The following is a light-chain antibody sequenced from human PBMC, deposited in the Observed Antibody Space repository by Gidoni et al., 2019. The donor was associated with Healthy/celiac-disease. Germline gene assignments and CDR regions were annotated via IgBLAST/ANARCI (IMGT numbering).Light chain of an antibody. CDR2: WAS. V-gene: IGKV4-1*01. CDR1: QSVLYSSNNKNY. J-gene: IGKJ1*01. Sequence: DIVMTQSTDSLAVSLGERATINCKSSQSVLYSSNNKNYLALYQQKPGQPPKLLIDWASTRESGVPDRFSGSGSGTDFTLTISSLQAEDVAVYYCQQYYSTPRTFGQGTKVEIK. CDR3: QQYYSTPRT.